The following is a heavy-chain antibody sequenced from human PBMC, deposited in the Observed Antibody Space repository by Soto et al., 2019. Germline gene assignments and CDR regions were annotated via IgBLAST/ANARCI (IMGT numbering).Heavy chain of an antibody. Sequence: QVQLVQSGSAMRKPGTSVKVSCKTSGYTFSSNGVSWVRQAPGQGLEWMGWISVYDGKTKYAEKFQDRDTMTLDTSTNTAYMELRSLRSEDTAVYYCARDGRYFDSNGYFDYWGQGNLVTVSS. D-gene: IGHD3-22*01. CDR1: GYTFSSNG. J-gene: IGHJ4*02. CDR2: ISVYDGKT. CDR3: ARDGRYFDSNGYFDY. V-gene: IGHV1-18*01.